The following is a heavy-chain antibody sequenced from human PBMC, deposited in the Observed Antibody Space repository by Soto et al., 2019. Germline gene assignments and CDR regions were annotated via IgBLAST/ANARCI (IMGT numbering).Heavy chain of an antibody. CDR3: TTDSRILGDAFDI. Sequence: GGSLRLSCAASGFTFSNAWMSWVRQAPGKGLEWVGHIKSKTDGGTTDYAAPVKGRFTISRDDSKNTLYLQMNSLKTEDTAVYYCTTDSRILGDAFDIWGQGTMVTVSS. CDR1: GFTFSNAW. CDR2: IKSKTDGGTT. V-gene: IGHV3-15*01. D-gene: IGHD2-15*01. J-gene: IGHJ3*02.